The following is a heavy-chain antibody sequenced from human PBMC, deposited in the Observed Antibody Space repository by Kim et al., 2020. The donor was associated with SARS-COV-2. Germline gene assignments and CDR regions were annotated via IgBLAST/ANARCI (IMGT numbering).Heavy chain of an antibody. D-gene: IGHD3-3*01. J-gene: IGHJ4*02. Sequence: GGSLRLSCVASGFTFSSYWMSWVRQAPGKGLEWVANIKQDGSEKYYVDSVKGRFTISRDNAKNSLYLQMNSLRAEDTAVYYCARDADDFWSGYYQIYFDYWGQGTLVTVSS. CDR3: ARDADDFWSGYYQIYFDY. CDR2: IKQDGSEK. CDR1: GFTFSSYW. V-gene: IGHV3-7*03.